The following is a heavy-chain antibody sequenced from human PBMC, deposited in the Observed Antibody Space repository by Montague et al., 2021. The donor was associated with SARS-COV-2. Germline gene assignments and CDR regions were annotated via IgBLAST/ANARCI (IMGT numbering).Heavy chain of an antibody. D-gene: IGHD4-23*01. J-gene: IGHJ5*01. CDR2: INHNRIT. Sequence: SETLSLTCAVYGESFSGFYWSWIRQSPGKGLEWIGDINHNRITSYNPSLKSRVVVSIGPSKNQFSLNLKSVTAADTAVYYCARAPFYQDTTRWNWFEFWGQGTPVIVSS. CDR3: ARAPFYQDTTRWNWFEF. V-gene: IGHV4-34*01. CDR1: GESFSGFY.